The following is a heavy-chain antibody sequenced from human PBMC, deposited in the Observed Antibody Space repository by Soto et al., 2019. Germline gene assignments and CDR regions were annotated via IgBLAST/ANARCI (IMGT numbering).Heavy chain of an antibody. CDR2: IKQDGSER. J-gene: IGHJ1*01. D-gene: IGHD2-15*01. V-gene: IGHV3-7*01. Sequence: GRSRRLSWAASPFTFSSNWMSWVRQAPGEVLEWVANIKQDGSERYYMDSVKGRFSISRDSAKCSRYLQLKRLRAEDTAVYFSASECQSGGAAESAEYFSYWGQGLLDT. CDR3: ASECQSGGAAESAEYFSY. CDR1: PFTFSSNW.